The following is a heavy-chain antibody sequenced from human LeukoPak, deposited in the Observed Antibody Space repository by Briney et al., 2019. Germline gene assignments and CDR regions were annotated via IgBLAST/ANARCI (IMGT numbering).Heavy chain of an antibody. CDR2: IKQDGSEK. CDR3: ARDWDGDYLNPFDY. V-gene: IGHV3-7*01. CDR1: GFTFSSYW. J-gene: IGHJ4*02. D-gene: IGHD4-17*01. Sequence: GGSLRLSCAASGFTFSSYWMSWVRQAPGKGLEWVANIKQDGSEKYYVDSVKGRFTISRDNAKNSLYLQMNSLRAEDTAVYYCARDWDGDYLNPFDYWGQGTLVTVSS.